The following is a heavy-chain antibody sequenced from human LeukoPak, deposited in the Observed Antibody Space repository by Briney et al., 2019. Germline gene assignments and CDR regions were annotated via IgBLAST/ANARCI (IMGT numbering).Heavy chain of an antibody. CDR3: AGVSLGGSTSYYYYGMDV. CDR2: IYYSGST. J-gene: IGHJ6*02. D-gene: IGHD1-26*01. CDR1: GCSISSGDYY. V-gene: IGHV4-30-4*01. Sequence: SQTLSLTCTVSGCSISSGDYYWSWIRQPPGKVLEWIRYIYYSGSTYYNPSLKSRVTISVDTSKNQFSLKRSSVTAADTAVYYCAGVSLGGSTSYYYYGMDVWGQGTTVTVSS.